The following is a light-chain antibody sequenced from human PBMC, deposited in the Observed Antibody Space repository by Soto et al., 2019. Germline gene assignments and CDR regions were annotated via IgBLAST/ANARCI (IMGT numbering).Light chain of an antibody. Sequence: QSALTQPPSVSGAPGQSVTISCIGTSSDIGSYNRVSWYQQSPGTAPKLIVYEVTNRPSGVAGRFSGSKSGNTASLTISGLPAEDEADYYCTSYTTRTALVFGGGTKLTVL. CDR3: TSYTTRTALV. CDR1: SSDIGSYNR. CDR2: EVT. V-gene: IGLV2-18*02. J-gene: IGLJ3*02.